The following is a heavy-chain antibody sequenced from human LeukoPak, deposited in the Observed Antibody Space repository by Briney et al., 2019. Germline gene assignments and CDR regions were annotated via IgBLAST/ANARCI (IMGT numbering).Heavy chain of an antibody. Sequence: EASVKVSCKVSGYTFTGYYMHWVRQAPGQGLEWMGRINPNSGGTNYAQKFRGRVTMTRDTSISTAYMELSRLRSDDTAVYYCARDPLYSSSWYLYYYYYGMDVWGQGTTVTVSS. D-gene: IGHD6-13*01. V-gene: IGHV1-2*06. J-gene: IGHJ6*02. CDR1: GYTFTGYY. CDR3: ARDPLYSSSWYLYYYYYGMDV. CDR2: INPNSGGT.